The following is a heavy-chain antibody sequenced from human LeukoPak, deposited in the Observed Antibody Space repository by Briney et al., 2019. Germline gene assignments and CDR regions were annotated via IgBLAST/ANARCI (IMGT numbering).Heavy chain of an antibody. CDR2: IYYTGST. D-gene: IGHD3-10*01. J-gene: IGHJ4*02. CDR3: ARRETGGNYYGSGSYPY. V-gene: IGHV4-39*01. CDR1: GGSISSSSYY. Sequence: PSETLSLTCTVSGGSISSSSYYWGWIRQPPGKGLELIGSIYYTGSTYYNPSLKSRVTISVDTSTTQFSLTLRSVTAADTAVSYRARRETGGNYYGSGSYPYWGKGTLVTVSS.